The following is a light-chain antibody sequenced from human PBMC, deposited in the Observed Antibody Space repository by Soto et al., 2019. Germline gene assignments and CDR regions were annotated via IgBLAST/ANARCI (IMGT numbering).Light chain of an antibody. Sequence: EIVLTQSPGTLSLSPGERATLSCRASQSVSSNYLAWYQQKPGQAPRLLIYGASSRATGIPDRFSGSGSGTDFTLTISRLEPEDFAVYYCQQYVSSPQTFGGGTK. J-gene: IGKJ4*01. CDR3: QQYVSSPQT. CDR2: GAS. V-gene: IGKV3-20*01. CDR1: QSVSSNY.